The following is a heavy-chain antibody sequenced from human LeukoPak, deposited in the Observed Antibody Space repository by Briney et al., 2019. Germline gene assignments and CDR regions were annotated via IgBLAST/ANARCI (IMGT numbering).Heavy chain of an antibody. V-gene: IGHV4-59*01. Sequence: SETLSLTCTVSGGSISSYYWSWIRQPPGKGLERTGYIYYSGNTNYNPSLESRVTISVDTSKNQFSLKLSSVTAADTAVYYCARGRFDILTGYFIDYWGQGTLVTVSS. CDR1: GGSISSYY. J-gene: IGHJ4*02. CDR3: ARGRFDILTGYFIDY. D-gene: IGHD3-9*01. CDR2: IYYSGNT.